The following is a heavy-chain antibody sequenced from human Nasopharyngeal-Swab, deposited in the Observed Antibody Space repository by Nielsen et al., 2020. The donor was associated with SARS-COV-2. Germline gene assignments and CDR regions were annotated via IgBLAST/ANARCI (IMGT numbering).Heavy chain of an antibody. CDR2: INKSGGGT. CDR3: AKDGTKYDILTGLDY. D-gene: IGHD3-9*01. V-gene: IGHV3-23*01. CDR1: GLTFSNFA. Sequence: GESLKISCAASGLTFSNFAMSWVRQTPGKGLEWVSSINKSGGGTYYADSVKGRFTISRDNSKNTLYLQMNSLRAEDTAVYYCAKDGTKYDILTGLDYWGQGTLVTVSS. J-gene: IGHJ4*02.